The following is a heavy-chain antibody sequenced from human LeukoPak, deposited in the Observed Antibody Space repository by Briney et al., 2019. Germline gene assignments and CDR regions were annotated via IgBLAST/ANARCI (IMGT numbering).Heavy chain of an antibody. CDR1: GYTFNIYY. V-gene: IGHV1-46*02. J-gene: IGHJ5*02. CDR3: ARGDIDH. D-gene: IGHD2-15*01. CDR2: IHPNDGGT. Sequence: ASVKVSCKTSGYTFNIYYVQWVRQAPGQGLEWMGVIHPNDGGTTYAQKFQGRIIMTSNASTSTIYMELSSLRSDDTAVYYCARGDIDHWGQGTLVTVSS.